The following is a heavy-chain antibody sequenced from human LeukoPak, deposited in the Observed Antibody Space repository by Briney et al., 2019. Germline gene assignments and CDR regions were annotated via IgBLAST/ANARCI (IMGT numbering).Heavy chain of an antibody. V-gene: IGHV3-30-3*01. J-gene: IGHJ4*02. CDR3: AREALAAAALFDY. CDR2: ISYDGSNK. Sequence: GGSLRLSCAASGFTFSSYAMHWVRQAPGRGLEWVAVISYDGSNKYYADSVKGRFTISRDNSKNTLYLQMNSLRAEDTAEYYCAREALAAAALFDYWGQGTLVTVSS. D-gene: IGHD6-13*01. CDR1: GFTFSSYA.